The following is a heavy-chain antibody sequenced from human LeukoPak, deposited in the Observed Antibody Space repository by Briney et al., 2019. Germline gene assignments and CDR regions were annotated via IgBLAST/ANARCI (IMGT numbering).Heavy chain of an antibody. CDR3: ARDGAVAGIRNAFDI. J-gene: IGHJ3*02. CDR2: VSSSGTTI. Sequence: GGSLRLSCAASGFAFSDYHMTWIRQASGKGLEWVSYVSSSGTTIYYADSVKGRFTISRDNAKNSLYLQMNSLRAEDTPVYYCARDGAVAGIRNAFDIWGQGTMVTVSS. V-gene: IGHV3-11*01. D-gene: IGHD6-19*01. CDR1: GFAFSDYH.